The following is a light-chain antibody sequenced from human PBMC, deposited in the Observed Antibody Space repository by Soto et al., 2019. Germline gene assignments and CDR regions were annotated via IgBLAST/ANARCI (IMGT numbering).Light chain of an antibody. V-gene: IGKV3-15*01. CDR3: QQYISYWT. Sequence: EIVMTQSPATLSVSPGETATLSCRASQSVAGNLAWYQQKPGQPPRLLIYGVSTRATGVPARFSGSGSETDFSLTISSLQIEDFATYYCQQYISYWTFGQGTKVDIK. CDR1: QSVAGN. CDR2: GVS. J-gene: IGKJ1*01.